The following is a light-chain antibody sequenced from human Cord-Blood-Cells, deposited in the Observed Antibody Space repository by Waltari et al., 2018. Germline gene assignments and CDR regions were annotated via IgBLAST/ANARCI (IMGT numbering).Light chain of an antibody. CDR1: SGHSSYA. CDR2: LNSDGSH. V-gene: IGLV4-69*01. Sequence: HLVLTQSPSASASLGASVKLTCTLSSGHSSYAIAWHQQQPEKGPRYLMKLNSDGSHSKGDGIPDRFSGSSSGAERYLTISGLQSEDEADYYCQTWGTGINWVFGGGTKLTVL. CDR3: QTWGTGINWV. J-gene: IGLJ3*02.